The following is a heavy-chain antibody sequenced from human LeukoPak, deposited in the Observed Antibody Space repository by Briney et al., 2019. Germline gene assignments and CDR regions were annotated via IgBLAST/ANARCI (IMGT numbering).Heavy chain of an antibody. J-gene: IGHJ4*02. V-gene: IGHV3-11*06. Sequence: GGSLRLSCAASGFTFSDYYMSWIRQAPGKGLEWVSSISSSSSYIYYADSVKGRFTISRDNAKNSLYLQMNSLRAEDTAVYYCARLSIAAAGQIDYWGQGTLVTVSS. D-gene: IGHD6-13*01. CDR2: ISSSSSYI. CDR1: GFTFSDYY. CDR3: ARLSIAAAGQIDY.